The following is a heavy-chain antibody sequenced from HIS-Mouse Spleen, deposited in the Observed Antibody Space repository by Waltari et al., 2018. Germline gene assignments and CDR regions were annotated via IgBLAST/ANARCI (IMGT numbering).Heavy chain of an antibody. J-gene: IGHJ5*02. CDR2: ISSSSSYI. Sequence: EVQLVESGGGLVKPGGSLRLSCAASGFTFSSYSMNWFRAAPGKGMDGVTSISSSSSYIYYADSVKGRFTISRDNAKNSLYLQMNSLRAEDTAVYYCARGSWNWFDPWGQGTLVTVSS. D-gene: IGHD2-15*01. V-gene: IGHV3-21*01. CDR1: GFTFSSYS. CDR3: ARGSWNWFDP.